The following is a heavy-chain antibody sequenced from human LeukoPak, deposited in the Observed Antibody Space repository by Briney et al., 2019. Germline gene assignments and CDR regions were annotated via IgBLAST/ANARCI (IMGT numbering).Heavy chain of an antibody. V-gene: IGHV1-2*02. CDR3: ARSNYDFWSGYNHHFDY. D-gene: IGHD3-3*01. Sequence: ASVKVSCKASGYTFTGYYMRWVRQAPGQGLEWMGWINPNSGGTNYAQKFQGRVTMTRDTSISTAYMELSRLRSDDTAVYYCARSNYDFWSGYNHHFDYWGQGTLVTVSS. CDR2: INPNSGGT. CDR1: GYTFTGYY. J-gene: IGHJ4*02.